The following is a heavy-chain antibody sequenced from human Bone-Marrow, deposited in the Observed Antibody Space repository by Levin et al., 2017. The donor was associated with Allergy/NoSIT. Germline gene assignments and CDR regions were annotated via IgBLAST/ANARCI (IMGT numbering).Heavy chain of an antibody. CDR3: AKKQRLTFFDA. D-gene: IGHD6-25*01. J-gene: IGHJ4*02. CDR2: ISASGGDT. V-gene: IGHV3-23*01. Sequence: GASVKVSCAASEFTFSSYAMSWVRQAPGKGLEWVSTISASGGDTYYAGSVKGRFTISRDNSKNTLDLQVNSLRREDTALYYCAKKQRLTFFDAWGQGTLVTVSS. CDR1: EFTFSSYA.